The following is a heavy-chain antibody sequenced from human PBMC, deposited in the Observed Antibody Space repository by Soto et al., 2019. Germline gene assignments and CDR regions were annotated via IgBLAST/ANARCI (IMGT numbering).Heavy chain of an antibody. V-gene: IGHV1-3*01. Sequence: QVQLVQSGAEVKKPGASVKVSCKASGYTFTSYAMHWVRQAPGQRLEWMGWINAGNGNTKYSQRFQGRVTITRDTSASTAYMELSSLRSEDTAVYYCARDLSVADNRNWFDPWGQGTLVTVSS. CDR3: ARDLSVADNRNWFDP. CDR2: INAGNGNT. D-gene: IGHD6-19*01. CDR1: GYTFTSYA. J-gene: IGHJ5*02.